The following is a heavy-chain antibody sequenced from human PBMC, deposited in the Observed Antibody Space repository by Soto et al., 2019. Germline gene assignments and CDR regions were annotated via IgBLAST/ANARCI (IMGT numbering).Heavy chain of an antibody. J-gene: IGHJ5*02. D-gene: IGHD4-17*01. CDR3: ARDNYGEHNWFDP. CDR2: IYYSGST. Sequence: SETLSLTCTVSGGSISSYYWSWIRQPPGKGLEWIGYIYYSGSTNYNPSLKSRVTISVDTSKNQFSLKLSSVTAADTAVYYCARDNYGEHNWFDPWGQGTLVTVSS. V-gene: IGHV4-59*01. CDR1: GGSISSYY.